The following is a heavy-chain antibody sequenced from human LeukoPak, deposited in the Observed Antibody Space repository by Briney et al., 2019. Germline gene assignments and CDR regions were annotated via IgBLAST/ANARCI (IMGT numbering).Heavy chain of an antibody. J-gene: IGHJ4*02. CDR1: GDSISSGGYY. Sequence: SETLSLTCTVSGDSISSGGYYWSWIRQHPGKGLEWIGYIYYSGSTYYNPPLKSRVTISVDTSKNQFSLKLSSVTAADTAVYYCARAWYNWKTLDYWGQGTLVTVSS. CDR3: ARAWYNWKTLDY. CDR2: IYYSGST. V-gene: IGHV4-31*03. D-gene: IGHD1-1*01.